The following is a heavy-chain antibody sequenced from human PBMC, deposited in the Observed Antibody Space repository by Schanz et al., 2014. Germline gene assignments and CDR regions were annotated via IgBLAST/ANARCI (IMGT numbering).Heavy chain of an antibody. CDR3: VREGSTTPVAGLRSFDWLGILDY. V-gene: IGHV3-72*01. CDR1: GFTFSDYS. Sequence: EVQLVESGGGWVQPGGSLRLSCAASGFTFSDYSMNWVRQAPGKGPEWVGRVRKKEFSDDTEEYAASVRGRFTISRDDSKNVVNLQMNGVKTEDTAMYYCVREGSTTPVAGLRSFDWLGILDYWGQGAPVTVSS. CDR2: VRKKEFSDDTE. J-gene: IGHJ4*02. D-gene: IGHD3-9*01.